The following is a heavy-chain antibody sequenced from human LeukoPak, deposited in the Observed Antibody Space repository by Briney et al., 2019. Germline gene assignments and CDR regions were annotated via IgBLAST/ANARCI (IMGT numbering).Heavy chain of an antibody. CDR1: GFTVSSNY. Sequence: PGGSLRLSCAASGFTVSSNYMSWVRQAPGKGLEWVSVIYSGGSTYYADSVKGRFTVSRDNSKNTLYLQMNSLRAEDTAVYYCAKGSSIVVLGSLTRWGQGTLVTVSS. D-gene: IGHD2-15*01. CDR3: AKGSSIVVLGSLTR. J-gene: IGHJ4*02. V-gene: IGHV3-53*01. CDR2: IYSGGST.